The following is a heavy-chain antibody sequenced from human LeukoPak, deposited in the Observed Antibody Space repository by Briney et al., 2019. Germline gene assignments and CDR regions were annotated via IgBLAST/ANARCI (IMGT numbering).Heavy chain of an antibody. CDR1: GGSISSSNW. D-gene: IGHD1-14*01. CDR3: ARTPDGPSRRGNFDY. V-gene: IGHV4-4*02. J-gene: IGHJ4*02. Sequence: SETLSLTCAVSGGSISSSNWWSWVRQPPGKGLEWIGEIYHSGSTNYNPSLKSRVTISVDKSKNQFSLKLSSVTAADTAVYYCARTPDGPSRRGNFDYRGQGTLVTVSS. CDR2: IYHSGST.